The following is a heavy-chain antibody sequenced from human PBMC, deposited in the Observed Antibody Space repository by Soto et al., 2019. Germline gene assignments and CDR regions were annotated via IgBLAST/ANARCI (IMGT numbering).Heavy chain of an antibody. Sequence: GGSLRLSCAASGFTFSSYGMHWVRQAPGKGLEWVAVIWYDGSNKYYADSVKGRFTISRDNSKNTLYLQMNSLRAEDTAVYYCARVVVAATSQYYYYMDVWGKGTTVTISS. CDR1: GFTFSSYG. CDR2: IWYDGSNK. CDR3: ARVVVAATSQYYYYMDV. D-gene: IGHD2-15*01. J-gene: IGHJ6*03. V-gene: IGHV3-33*01.